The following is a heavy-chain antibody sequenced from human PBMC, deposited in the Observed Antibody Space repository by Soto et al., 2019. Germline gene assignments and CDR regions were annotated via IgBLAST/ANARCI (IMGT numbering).Heavy chain of an antibody. J-gene: IGHJ6*02. Sequence: SGTLSLTCAVSGGSISRSSYYWGWIRQPPGKGLEWIGSIYYSGSTYYNPSLKSRVTISVDTSKNQFSLKLSSVTAADTAVYYCASGYDILTGYPRGDYYGMDVWGQGTTVTVSS. V-gene: IGHV4-39*01. CDR1: GGSISRSSYY. D-gene: IGHD3-9*01. CDR3: ASGYDILTGYPRGDYYGMDV. CDR2: IYYSGST.